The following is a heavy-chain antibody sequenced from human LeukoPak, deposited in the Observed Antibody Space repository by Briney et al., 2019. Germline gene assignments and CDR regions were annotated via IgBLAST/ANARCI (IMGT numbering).Heavy chain of an antibody. Sequence: PSETLSLTCTVSGGSISSYYWSWIRQPPGKGLEWIGYIYYSGSTNYNPSLKSRVTISVDTSKNQFSLKLSSVTAADTAVYYCARDRGSSGGNAFDIWGQGTMVTVSS. CDR2: IYYSGST. CDR1: GGSISSYY. V-gene: IGHV4-59*01. J-gene: IGHJ3*02. CDR3: ARDRGSSGGNAFDI. D-gene: IGHD2-15*01.